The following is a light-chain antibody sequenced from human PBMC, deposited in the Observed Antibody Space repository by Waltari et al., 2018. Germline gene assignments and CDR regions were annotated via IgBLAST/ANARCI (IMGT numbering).Light chain of an antibody. CDR2: RDN. CDR3: QSYDSSLSGVL. J-gene: IGLJ3*02. CDR1: NSNIGARHD. V-gene: IGLV1-40*01. Sequence: QSVLTQSPSLSGAPGQRVTISCTGSNSNIGARHDVHWYQQVPGEAPRLLIYRDNNRPSGVPDRFSGSKSGTSASLAITGLQPEDEADYYCQSYDSSLSGVLFGGGTKLTVL.